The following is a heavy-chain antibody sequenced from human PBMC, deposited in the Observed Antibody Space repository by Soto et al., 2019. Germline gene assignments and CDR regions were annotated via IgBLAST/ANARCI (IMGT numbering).Heavy chain of an antibody. CDR1: GYTFTTYG. D-gene: IGHD3-22*01. CDR2: ISAYSGNT. Sequence: AASVKVSCKASGYTFTTYGLSWVRQAPGQGLEWMGWISAYSGNTNYAQKLQGRVTMTTGTSTSTAYMELRSLRSDDTAVYYCARGSYYGSSGYSLDYWGQGTLVTVSS. J-gene: IGHJ4*02. V-gene: IGHV1-18*01. CDR3: ARGSYYGSSGYSLDY.